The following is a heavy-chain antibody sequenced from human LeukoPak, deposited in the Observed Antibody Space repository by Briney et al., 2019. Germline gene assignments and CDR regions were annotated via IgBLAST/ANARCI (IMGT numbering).Heavy chain of an antibody. Sequence: GVSLRLSCAAAGFTFSSYSMSWVRHAPGKGLEWVSSITGGGGSTYFADSVKDRFTISRDNSRNTLYLQLNSLRAEDTAVYYCAKSPYYDASGYNREYYFDCWGQGTLVTVSS. D-gene: IGHD3-22*01. V-gene: IGHV3-23*01. J-gene: IGHJ4*02. CDR3: AKSPYYDASGYNREYYFDC. CDR2: ITGGGGST. CDR1: GFTFSSYS.